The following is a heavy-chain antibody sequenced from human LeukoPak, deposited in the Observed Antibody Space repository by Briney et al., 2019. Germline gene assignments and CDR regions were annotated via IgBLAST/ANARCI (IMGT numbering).Heavy chain of an antibody. CDR2: IYHSGST. Sequence: SGTLSLTCAVSGGSISSSNWWSWVRQPPGKGLEWIGEIYHSGSTNYNPSLKSRVTISVDTSKNQFSLKLSSVTAADTAVYYCARHITEDVVVVAATSDFDYWGQGTLVTVSS. V-gene: IGHV4-4*02. CDR3: ARHITEDVVVVAATSDFDY. J-gene: IGHJ4*02. CDR1: GGSISSSNW. D-gene: IGHD2-15*01.